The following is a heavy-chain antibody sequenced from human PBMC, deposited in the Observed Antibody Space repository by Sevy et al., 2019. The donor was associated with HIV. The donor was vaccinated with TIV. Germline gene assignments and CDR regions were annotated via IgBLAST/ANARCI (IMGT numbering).Heavy chain of an antibody. Sequence: GGFLRLSCAASGFTFSSYEMNWVRQAPGKGLEWVSHFSSSGSIYYADSVKGRFTISRDNAKNSLYLQMNSLRAEDTAVYYCASGGAVAYFGYWGQGTLVTVSS. CDR1: GFTFSSYE. V-gene: IGHV3-48*03. CDR3: ASGGAVAYFGY. D-gene: IGHD6-19*01. CDR2: FSSSGSI. J-gene: IGHJ4*02.